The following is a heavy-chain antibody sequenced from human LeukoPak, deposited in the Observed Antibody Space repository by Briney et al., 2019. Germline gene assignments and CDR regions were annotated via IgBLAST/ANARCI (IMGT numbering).Heavy chain of an antibody. Sequence: SETLSPTCTVSGGSISSSSYYWGWIRQPPGKGLEWIGSIYYSGSTYYNPSLKSRVTISVDTSKNQFSLKLSSVTVADTVVYYCARWVPQSNAFDIWGQGTMVTVSS. CDR1: GGSISSSSYY. V-gene: IGHV4-39*01. CDR2: IYYSGST. CDR3: ARWVPQSNAFDI. J-gene: IGHJ3*02.